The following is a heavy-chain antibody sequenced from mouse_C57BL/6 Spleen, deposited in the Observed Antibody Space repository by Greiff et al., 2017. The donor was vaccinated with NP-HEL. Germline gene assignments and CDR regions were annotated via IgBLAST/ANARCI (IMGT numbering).Heavy chain of an antibody. CDR2: IDPSDSYT. CDR3: ARNYYYGSSRYFDV. J-gene: IGHJ1*03. D-gene: IGHD1-1*01. Sequence: VQLQQPGAELVMPGASVKLSCKASGYTFTSYWMHWVKQRPGQGLEWIGEIDPSDSYTNYNQKFKGKSTLTVDKSSSTAYMQLSSLTSEDSAVYYCARNYYYGSSRYFDVWGTGTTVTVSS. CDR1: GYTFTSYW. V-gene: IGHV1-69*01.